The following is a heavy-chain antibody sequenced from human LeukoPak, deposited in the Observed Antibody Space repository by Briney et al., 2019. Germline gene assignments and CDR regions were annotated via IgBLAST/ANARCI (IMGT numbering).Heavy chain of an antibody. CDR3: ARDRCSSTSCHQADY. CDR2: ISSKSSYI. D-gene: IGHD2-2*01. Sequence: GGSLRLSCAASGFTFSSYSMNWVRQAPGKGLEWVSSISSKSSYIYYADSVKGRFTISRDNAKNPLYLQMNSLSAEDTAVYYCARDRCSSTSCHQADYWGQGTLVTVSS. J-gene: IGHJ4*02. CDR1: GFTFSSYS. V-gene: IGHV3-21*01.